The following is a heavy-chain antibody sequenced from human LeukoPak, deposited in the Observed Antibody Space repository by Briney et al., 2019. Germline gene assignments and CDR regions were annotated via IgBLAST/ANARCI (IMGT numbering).Heavy chain of an antibody. V-gene: IGHV1-2*02. J-gene: IGHJ4*02. CDR1: GYTFTGHF. Sequence: ASVKVSCTASGYTFTGHFMHWVRQAPGQGLEWMGWIEPKSGGTHYGHKFQGRVTMTRDTSMSTAYMGLSRLKADDTAVYYCAGEMGAVPTAIPTVDCWGQGTLVTVSS. CDR2: IEPKSGGT. CDR3: AGEMGAVPTAIPTVDC. D-gene: IGHD2-2*02.